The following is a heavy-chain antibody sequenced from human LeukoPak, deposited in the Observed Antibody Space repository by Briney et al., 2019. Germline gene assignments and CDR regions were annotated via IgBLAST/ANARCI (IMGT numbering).Heavy chain of an antibody. V-gene: IGHV4-39*07. D-gene: IGHD1-26*01. J-gene: IGHJ4*02. CDR1: GGSITTGSYY. Sequence: NPSETLSLTCTVSGGSITTGSYYWAWIRQSPGKGLEWIATISSTGLAYYNLSLKSRVTMALDRSKNQFSLKVDSMTAADSAVYYCARESEVGSAFFDHWGQGALVSVSS. CDR3: ARESEVGSAFFDH. CDR2: ISSTGLA.